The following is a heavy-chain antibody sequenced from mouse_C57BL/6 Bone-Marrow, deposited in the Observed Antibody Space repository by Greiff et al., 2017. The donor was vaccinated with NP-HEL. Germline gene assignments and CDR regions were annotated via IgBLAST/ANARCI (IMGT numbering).Heavy chain of an antibody. V-gene: IGHV2-2*01. CDR1: GFSLTSYG. J-gene: IGHJ4*01. D-gene: IGHD1-1*01. CDR3: ARTGYYGSSYDDAMDY. Sequence: VQGVESGPGLVQPSQSLSITCTVSGFSLTSYGVHWVRQSPGKGLEWLGVIWSGGSTDYNAAFISRLSISKDNSKSQVFFKMNSLQADDTAIYYCARTGYYGSSYDDAMDYWGQGTSVTVSS. CDR2: IWSGGST.